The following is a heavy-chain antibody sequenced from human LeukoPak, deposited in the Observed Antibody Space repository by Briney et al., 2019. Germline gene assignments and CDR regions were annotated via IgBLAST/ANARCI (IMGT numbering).Heavy chain of an antibody. V-gene: IGHV3-48*02. CDR1: GFTFSSYG. CDR3: VREWFGEWDP. J-gene: IGHJ5*02. CDR2: ISSYSSSI. Sequence: GGSLRLSCAASGFTFSSYGMNWVRQAPGKGPEWISYISSYSSSIYYADSVQGRFTISRDNGKNSLYLQMNSLRDEDTAVYYCVREWFGEWDPWGQGTLVTVSS. D-gene: IGHD3-10*01.